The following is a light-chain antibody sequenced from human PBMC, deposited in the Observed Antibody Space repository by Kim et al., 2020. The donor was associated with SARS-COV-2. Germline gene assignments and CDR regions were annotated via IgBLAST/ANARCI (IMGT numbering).Light chain of an antibody. CDR1: RGHSSYA. CDR3: QTWDTGIRV. CDR2: LNSDGSH. Sequence: QLVLTQSPSASASLGASVKLTCTLSRGHSSYAIEWHQQQPEKGPRYLMKLNSDGSHSKGDGIPDRFSGSSSGAERYLTISSLQSEEEADYYCQTWDTGIRVFGGGTKVTVL. V-gene: IGLV4-69*01. J-gene: IGLJ2*01.